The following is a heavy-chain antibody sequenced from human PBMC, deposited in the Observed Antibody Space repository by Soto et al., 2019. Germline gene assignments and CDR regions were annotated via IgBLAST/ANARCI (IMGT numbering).Heavy chain of an antibody. CDR2: ISWNSGSI. Sequence: EVQLVESGGGLVQPGRSLRLSCAASGFTFDDYAMHWVRQAPGKGLEWVSGISWNSGSIGYADSVKGRFTISRDNAKNSLYLQMNSLRAEDTALYYCAKGSPFRETRNWFDRWGQGTLVTVSS. CDR1: GFTFDDYA. D-gene: IGHD3-10*01. V-gene: IGHV3-9*01. CDR3: AKGSPFRETRNWFDR. J-gene: IGHJ5*02.